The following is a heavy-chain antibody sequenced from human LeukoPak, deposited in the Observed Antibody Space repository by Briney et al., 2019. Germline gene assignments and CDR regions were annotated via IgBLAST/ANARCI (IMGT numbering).Heavy chain of an antibody. Sequence: SETLSLTCTVSGSSVNHYYWTWLRQPPGKGLEWIGRIYTNGATNYNPSLKSRVTMSIDTSKNQFSLKFKSVTAADTAVYYCARGPLGSGWYVADWYFGLWGRGALVTVSS. CDR2: IYTNGAT. CDR3: ARGPLGSGWYVADWYFGL. D-gene: IGHD6-19*01. J-gene: IGHJ2*01. V-gene: IGHV4-4*07. CDR1: GSSVNHYY.